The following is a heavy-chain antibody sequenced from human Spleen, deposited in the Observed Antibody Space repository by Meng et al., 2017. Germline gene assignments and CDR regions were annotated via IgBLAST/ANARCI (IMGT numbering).Heavy chain of an antibody. CDR2: IHYSGST. Sequence: VRRRESGRGLVRTSETLSLTCTVAAGSVSSGSYYWSWIRQPPGKGLEWIGYIHYSGSTTYNPSLKSRVTISVDTSKNQFSLKVSSVTAADTGVYYCARGPTTMAHDFDYWGQGTLVTVSS. J-gene: IGHJ4*02. D-gene: IGHD4-11*01. V-gene: IGHV4-61*01. CDR3: ARGPTTMAHDFDY. CDR1: AGSVSSGSYY.